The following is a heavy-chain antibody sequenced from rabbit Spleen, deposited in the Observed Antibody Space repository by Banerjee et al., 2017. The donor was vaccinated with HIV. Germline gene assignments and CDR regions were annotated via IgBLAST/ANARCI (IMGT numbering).Heavy chain of an antibody. CDR1: GFSFSSSYW. Sequence: QEQLEESGGDLVKPEGSLTLTCTASGFSFSSSYWICWVRQAPGKGLEWIGYIDPIFGSTYYASWVNGRFTISRHNAQNTLYLQLDSLTAADTATYFCARGAGVYAGYVDSILYYGMDLWGPGTLVTVS. J-gene: IGHJ6*01. CDR3: ARGAGVYAGYVDSILYYGMDL. D-gene: IGHD7-1*01. V-gene: IGHV1S45*01. CDR2: IDPIFGST.